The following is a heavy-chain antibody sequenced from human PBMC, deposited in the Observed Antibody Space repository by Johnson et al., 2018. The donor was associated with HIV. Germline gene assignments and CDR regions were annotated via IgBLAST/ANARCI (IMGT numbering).Heavy chain of an antibody. CDR1: GFTFSDHY. CDR3: AKSYYEEERPMGVDAFDI. Sequence: VQLVESGGGLVQPGGSLRLSCAASGFTFSDHYMDWVRQAPGKGLEWVGRTRNKANSYTTEYAASVKGRFTISRDDSKNSLYLQMNSLRAEDTAVYYCAKSYYEEERPMGVDAFDIWGQGTMVTVSS. CDR2: TRNKANSYTT. D-gene: IGHD1-26*01. J-gene: IGHJ3*02. V-gene: IGHV3-72*01.